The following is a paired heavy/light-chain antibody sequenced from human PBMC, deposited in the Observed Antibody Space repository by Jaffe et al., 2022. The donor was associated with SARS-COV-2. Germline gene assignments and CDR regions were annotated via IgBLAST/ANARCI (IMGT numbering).Heavy chain of an antibody. V-gene: IGHV3-21*04. D-gene: IGHD6-19*01. Sequence: EVQLVESGGGLVKPGGSLRLSCAASGFSFSSYGMNWVRQAPGKGLEWVSSITRGSKYIKYADSVKGRFTISRDDAKDTLYLQMNSLRAEDTGVYYCARDPDGQWLVNYYYMDVWGKGTTVTVSS. CDR2: ITRGSKYI. CDR1: GFSFSSYG. CDR3: ARDPDGQWLVNYYYMDV. J-gene: IGHJ6*03.
Light chain of an antibody. V-gene: IGKV1-5*03. CDR2: QAS. CDR1: QNINSW. Sequence: DIQMTQSPSTLSASVGDRVTITCRASQNINSWLAWYQQKPGKAPKLLIYQASSLESGVPSRFSGSGSGTEFTLTISSLQPDDFATYYCQQYNNYRGFGQGTKVEIK. CDR3: QQYNNYRG. J-gene: IGKJ1*01.